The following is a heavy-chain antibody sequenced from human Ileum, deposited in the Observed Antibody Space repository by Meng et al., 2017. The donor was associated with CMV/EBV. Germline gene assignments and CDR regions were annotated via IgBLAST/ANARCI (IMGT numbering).Heavy chain of an antibody. CDR2: IFHTGTT. Sequence: SGGAISSSSWWSWVRQSPGKGLEWIGEIFHTGTTFYNPSLKSRVTISIDKPKNQISLKVTSVTAADTAVYYCARERILEGITLLEYWGQGTLVTVSS. V-gene: IGHV4-4*02. D-gene: IGHD2/OR15-2a*01. CDR1: GGAISSSSW. CDR3: ARERILEGITLLEY. J-gene: IGHJ4*02.